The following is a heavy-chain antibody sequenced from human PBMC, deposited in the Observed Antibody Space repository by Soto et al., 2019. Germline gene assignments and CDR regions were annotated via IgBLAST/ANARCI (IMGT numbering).Heavy chain of an antibody. J-gene: IGHJ4*02. CDR1: GFTISSYN. D-gene: IGHD3-10*01. Sequence: GGSLRLSCAASGFTISSYNMNWVRQAPGKGLEWVSSISSSSTYIYYADSVKGRFTISRDNAKNSLYLQMDSLRAEDTAVYYCARDLSGSGTYLDYWGQGTLVTVSS. CDR3: ARDLSGSGTYLDY. CDR2: ISSSSTYI. V-gene: IGHV3-21*01.